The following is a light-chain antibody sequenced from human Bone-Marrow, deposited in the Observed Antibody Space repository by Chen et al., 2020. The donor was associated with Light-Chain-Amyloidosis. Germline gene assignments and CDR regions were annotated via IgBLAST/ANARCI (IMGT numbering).Light chain of an antibody. V-gene: IGKV1-39*01. Sequence: DIQMTQSPSSLSASVGDRVTITCRASQSISSYLNWYQQKPGKAPKLLIYAASSLQSGVPSRFSGSGSGTDFTLTISSLQPEDFATYYCQQSYSTLLTFGGGTKVEFK. J-gene: IGKJ4*01. CDR1: QSISSY. CDR2: AAS. CDR3: QQSYSTLLT.